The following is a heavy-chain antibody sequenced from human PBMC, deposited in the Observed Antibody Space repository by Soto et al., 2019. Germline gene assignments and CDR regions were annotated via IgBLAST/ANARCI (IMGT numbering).Heavy chain of an antibody. CDR1: GFTFSSYA. D-gene: IGHD3-22*01. Sequence: GGSLRLSCAASGFTFSSYAMSWVRQAPGKGLEWVSAISGSGGSTYYADSVKGRFTISRDNSKNTLYLQMNSLRAEDTAVYYCAKDPYYDSSGYYSVGYFDYWGQGTLVTVSS. V-gene: IGHV3-23*01. CDR3: AKDPYYDSSGYYSVGYFDY. J-gene: IGHJ4*02. CDR2: ISGSGGST.